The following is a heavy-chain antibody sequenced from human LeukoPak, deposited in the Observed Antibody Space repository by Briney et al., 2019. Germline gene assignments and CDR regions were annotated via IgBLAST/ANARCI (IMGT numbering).Heavy chain of an antibody. CDR1: GFTFSSYG. J-gene: IGHJ6*03. V-gene: IGHV3-30*02. D-gene: IGHD6-13*01. CDR3: AKGYSSSWYDYYYYYYMDV. CDR2: IRYDGSNK. Sequence: GGSLRLSCAASGFTFSSYGMHWVRQAPGKGLERVAFIRYDGSNKYYADSVKGRFTISRDNSKNTLYLQMNSLGAEDTAVYYCAKGYSSSWYDYYYYYYMDVWGKGTTVTVSS.